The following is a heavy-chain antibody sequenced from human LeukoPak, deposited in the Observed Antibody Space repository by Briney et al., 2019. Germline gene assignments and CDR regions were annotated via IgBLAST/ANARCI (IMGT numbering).Heavy chain of an antibody. D-gene: IGHD3-22*01. Sequence: ASVKVSCKASGYTFTSYGISWVRQAPGQGLEWMGWISGNNVNTNYAQKLQGRVTMTTDTSTSTAYMELRSLRSDDTAVYYCAREVKYYYDSSGPNDYWGQGTLVTVSS. V-gene: IGHV1-18*01. CDR1: GYTFTSYG. J-gene: IGHJ4*02. CDR2: ISGNNVNT. CDR3: AREVKYYYDSSGPNDY.